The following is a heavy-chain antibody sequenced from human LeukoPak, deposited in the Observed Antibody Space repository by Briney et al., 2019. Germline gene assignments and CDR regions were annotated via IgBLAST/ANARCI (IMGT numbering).Heavy chain of an antibody. D-gene: IGHD6-13*01. CDR3: AKAAVYSINWTPFDD. Sequence: TGGSLRHSCAASGFTFSSYAMSWVRQAPGKGLEWVSAISGSGGSTYYADSVKGRFTISRDNSKNTLYLQMNSLRAEDTAVYYCAKAAVYSINWTPFDDWGLGTLVTVSS. CDR1: GFTFSSYA. V-gene: IGHV3-23*01. CDR2: ISGSGGST. J-gene: IGHJ4*02.